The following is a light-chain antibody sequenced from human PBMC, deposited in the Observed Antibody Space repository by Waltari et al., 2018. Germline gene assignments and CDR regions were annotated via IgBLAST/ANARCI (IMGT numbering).Light chain of an antibody. CDR2: WAS. Sequence: DIVMTQSPDSLAVYLGEKATLNCRSSQSLLYSSNNKNSLAWYQQKPGQPPKMLIYWASTRESWVPDRFSGSGSGTDFTLSISSLQAEDVATYFCQQYYATPRTFGGGTKVELK. CDR3: QQYYATPRT. V-gene: IGKV4-1*01. J-gene: IGKJ4*01. CDR1: QSLLYSSNNKNS.